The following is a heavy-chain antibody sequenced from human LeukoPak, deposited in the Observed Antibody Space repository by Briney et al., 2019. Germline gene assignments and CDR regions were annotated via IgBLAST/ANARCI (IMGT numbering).Heavy chain of an antibody. CDR2: ISGSGGST. D-gene: IGHD3-22*01. Sequence: PGGSLRLSCAASGSTFSSYAMSWVRQAPGKGLEWVSAISGSGGSTYYADSVKGRFTISRDNSKNTLYLQMNSLRAEDTAVYYCAKPPRRQRITMIVVVTTFDYWGQGTLVTVSS. J-gene: IGHJ4*02. CDR3: AKPPRRQRITMIVVVTTFDY. V-gene: IGHV3-23*01. CDR1: GSTFSSYA.